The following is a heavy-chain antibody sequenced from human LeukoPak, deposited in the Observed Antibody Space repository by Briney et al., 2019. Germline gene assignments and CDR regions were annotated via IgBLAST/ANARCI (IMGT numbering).Heavy chain of an antibody. CDR2: IYTSGST. J-gene: IGHJ4*02. CDR1: GGSISSGSYY. Sequence: SETLSLTCTVSGGSISSGSYYWSWIRQPAGKGLEWIGRIYTSGSTNYNPSLKSRVTISVDTSKNQFSLKLSSVTAADTAVYYCARQGTGPDYWGQGTLVTVSS. CDR3: ARQGTGPDY. V-gene: IGHV4-61*02.